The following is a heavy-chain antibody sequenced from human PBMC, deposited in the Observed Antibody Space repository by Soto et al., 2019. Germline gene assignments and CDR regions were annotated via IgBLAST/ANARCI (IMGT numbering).Heavy chain of an antibody. J-gene: IGHJ4*02. CDR1: GFTFNSNW. V-gene: IGHV3-7*01. Sequence: EVQLVESGGDLVQPGGSLRLSCAASGFTFNSNWMSWVRQAPGKGLEWVANIKQDGNEKDYVDSVKGRFTISRENTKNSLYLQMNSLRVEDTAVYYCARRVFGALYWGQGTLVTVSS. CDR2: IKQDGNEK. D-gene: IGHD3-10*02. CDR3: ARRVFGALY.